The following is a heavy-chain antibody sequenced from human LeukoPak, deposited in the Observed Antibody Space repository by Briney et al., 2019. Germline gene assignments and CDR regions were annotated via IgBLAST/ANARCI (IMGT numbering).Heavy chain of an antibody. J-gene: IGHJ3*02. CDR2: IYPGDSES. Sequence: GESLKISGKGSGYIFTNYWIGWVRQMPGKGPEWMGIIYPGDSESRYSPSFQGQVTISAAKSISTTHLQWSSLKASDTAMYYCARQGPKGAFDIWGQGTMVTVSS. V-gene: IGHV5-51*01. CDR3: ARQGPKGAFDI. CDR1: GYIFTNYW.